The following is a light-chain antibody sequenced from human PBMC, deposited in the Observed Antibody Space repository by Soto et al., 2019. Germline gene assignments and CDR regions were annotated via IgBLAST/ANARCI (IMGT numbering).Light chain of an antibody. Sequence: QSVLTQPASVSGSPGQSITISCTGTSRDVGGSIYVSWYQQHPGIAPKLMISEVSNRPSGVSNRFSGSKSGNTASLTISGLQAEDEADYFCGSFSHTSTLYVFGTGTKVTVL. CDR2: EVS. V-gene: IGLV2-14*01. J-gene: IGLJ1*01. CDR3: GSFSHTSTLYV. CDR1: SRDVGGSIY.